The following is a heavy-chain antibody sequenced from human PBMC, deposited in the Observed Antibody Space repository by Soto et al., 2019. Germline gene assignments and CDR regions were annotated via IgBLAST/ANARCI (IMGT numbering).Heavy chain of an antibody. V-gene: IGHV1-8*01. CDR2: MSPKTANT. D-gene: IGHD7-27*01. CDR1: GYTFTSYD. Sequence: ASVKLSCTASGYTFTSYDINWVRQTAGQGLEWMGWMSPKTANTGYAQKFQGRVTMTRSTSISTAYMELSSLTSEDTAVYYCTGGPPNWGFDSWGQGTPVTVSS. CDR3: TGGPPNWGFDS. J-gene: IGHJ5*01.